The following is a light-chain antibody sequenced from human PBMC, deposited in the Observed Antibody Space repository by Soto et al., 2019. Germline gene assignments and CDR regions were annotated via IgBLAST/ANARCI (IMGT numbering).Light chain of an antibody. CDR2: GAS. J-gene: IGKJ1*01. CDR1: QSVSSN. Sequence: EIVMTQSPATLSVSPGERATLSCRASQSVSSNLAWYQQKPGQAPRLLIYGASTRATGIPARFSGSGSGTEXXXXXXXXXXXXXAVYYCQQYNNWPFWTFGQGTKVEIK. V-gene: IGKV3-15*01. CDR3: QQYNNWPFWT.